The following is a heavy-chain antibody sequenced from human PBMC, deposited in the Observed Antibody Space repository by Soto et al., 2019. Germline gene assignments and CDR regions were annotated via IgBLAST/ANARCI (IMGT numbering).Heavy chain of an antibody. V-gene: IGHV1-24*01. CDR2: FDPEDGET. D-gene: IGHD1-26*01. J-gene: IGHJ4*02. Sequence: AASVKVSCNVSGYTLTELSMHWVRQAPGKGLEWMGGFDPEDGETIYAQKFQGRVTMTEDTSTDTAYMELSSLRSEDTAVYYCATGLVGATRITAFDYWGQGTLVTRLL. CDR1: GYTLTELS. CDR3: ATGLVGATRITAFDY.